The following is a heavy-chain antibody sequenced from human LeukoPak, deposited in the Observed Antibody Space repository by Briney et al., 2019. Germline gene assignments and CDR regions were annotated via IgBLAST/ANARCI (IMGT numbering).Heavy chain of an antibody. D-gene: IGHD3-22*01. V-gene: IGHV4-34*01. CDR2: INHSGST. CDR1: GGSFSGYY. Sequence: PSETLSLTCAVYGGSFSGYYWSWIRQPPGKGLEWIGEINHSGSTNYNPSLKSRVTISVDTSKNQFSLKLSSVTAADTAVYYCARAFSSSYYPYYFDYWGQGTLVTVSS. CDR3: ARAFSSSYYPYYFDY. J-gene: IGHJ4*02.